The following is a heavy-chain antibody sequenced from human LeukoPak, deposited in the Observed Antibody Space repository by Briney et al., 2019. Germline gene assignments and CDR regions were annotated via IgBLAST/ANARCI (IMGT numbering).Heavy chain of an antibody. CDR2: ISAYNGNT. V-gene: IGHV1-18*01. J-gene: IGHJ5*02. Sequence: SVKVSCKASGYTFTSYGISWVRQAPGQGLEWMGWISAYNGNTNYAQKLQGRVTMTTDTSKKTAYMELKILRSDDTGVYYCARVRNPSVVATIGWFDPWGRGRLVTVCS. D-gene: IGHD5-12*01. CDR3: ARVRNPSVVATIGWFDP. CDR1: GYTFTSYG.